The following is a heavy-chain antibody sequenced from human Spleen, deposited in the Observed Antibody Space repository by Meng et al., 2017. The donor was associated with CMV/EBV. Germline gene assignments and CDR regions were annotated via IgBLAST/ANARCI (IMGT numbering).Heavy chain of an antibody. J-gene: IGHJ4*02. Sequence: SGYIFTMYWIGWVRQMPGKGLEWMGVIWPGDSDTRYSPSFQGQVTISVDKSTNTAYLQWSSLRASDTAMYYCARRTFGAVTKMVDFDYWGQGTLVTVSS. CDR3: ARRTFGAVTKMVDFDY. CDR1: GYIFTMYW. CDR2: IWPGDSDT. V-gene: IGHV5-51*01. D-gene: IGHD3-16*01.